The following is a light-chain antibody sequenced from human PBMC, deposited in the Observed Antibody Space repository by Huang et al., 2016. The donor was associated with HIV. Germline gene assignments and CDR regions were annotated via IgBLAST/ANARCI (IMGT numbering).Light chain of an antibody. J-gene: IGKJ4*01. Sequence: DIVMTQTPLSLSVTPGQPASISCKSSQSLLHSAGETYLYWYLHKPGQSPQLLIYEVSNRFAGVPDRVSGSGSGTDFTLRISRVEAEDVGVYYCMQRTQRPLTFGGGTKVEIK. CDR2: EVS. V-gene: IGKV2D-29*02. CDR3: MQRTQRPLT. CDR1: QSLLHSAGETY.